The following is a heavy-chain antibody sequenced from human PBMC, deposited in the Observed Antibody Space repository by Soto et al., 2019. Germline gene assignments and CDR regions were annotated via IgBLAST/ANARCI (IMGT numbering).Heavy chain of an antibody. V-gene: IGHV3-23*01. J-gene: IGHJ4*02. CDR1: GFTFSSSA. D-gene: IGHD6-19*01. CDR3: ARGPDSSGWSD. Sequence: PGGSLRLSCAASGFTFSSSAMNWVRQAPGKGLEWVSAISGSGGSTYYADSVKGRFTISRDNSKNTLYLQMNSLRAEDTAVYYCARGPDSSGWSDWGQGTLVTVSS. CDR2: ISGSGGST.